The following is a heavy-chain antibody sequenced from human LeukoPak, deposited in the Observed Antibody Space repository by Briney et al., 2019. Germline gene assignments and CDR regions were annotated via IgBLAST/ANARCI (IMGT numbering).Heavy chain of an antibody. Sequence: GGSLRLSCAASGLTFSTYAMHWVRQAPGKGLEWVAVISHDGSNKYYADSVKGRYTISRDDSKNTLYLQMNSLRAEDTAVYYCARISIAAAGDFDFWGQGTLVTVSS. CDR3: ARISIAAAGDFDF. V-gene: IGHV3-30*04. J-gene: IGHJ4*02. CDR1: GLTFSTYA. D-gene: IGHD6-13*01. CDR2: ISHDGSNK.